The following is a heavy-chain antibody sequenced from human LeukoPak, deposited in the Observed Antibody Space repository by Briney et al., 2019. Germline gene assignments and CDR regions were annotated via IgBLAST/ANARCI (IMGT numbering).Heavy chain of an antibody. CDR2: ISAYNGNT. Sequence: ASVKVSCKASGYTFTSYGISWVRQAPGQGLEWMGWISAYNGNTNYAQKLQGRVTITADKSTSTAYMELSSLRSEDTAVYYCAREGSNLVQGTIFAPFDPWGQGTLVTVSS. CDR1: GYTFTSYG. CDR3: AREGSNLVQGTIFAPFDP. V-gene: IGHV1-18*01. J-gene: IGHJ5*02. D-gene: IGHD3-3*01.